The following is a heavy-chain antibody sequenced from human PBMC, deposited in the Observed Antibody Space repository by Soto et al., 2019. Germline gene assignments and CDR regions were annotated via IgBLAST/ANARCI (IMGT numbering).Heavy chain of an antibody. D-gene: IGHD5-12*01. CDR2: INPSGGST. V-gene: IGHV1-46*01. CDR1: GYTFTSYY. J-gene: IGHJ4*02. Sequence: ASLKVSCKASGYTFTSYYMHWVRQAPGQGLEWMGIINPSGGSTSYAQKFQGRVTMTRDTSTSTVYMELSSLRSEDTAVYYCARIDRLDGYSGYDYSSPFDYWGQGTLVTVSS. CDR3: ARIDRLDGYSGYDYSSPFDY.